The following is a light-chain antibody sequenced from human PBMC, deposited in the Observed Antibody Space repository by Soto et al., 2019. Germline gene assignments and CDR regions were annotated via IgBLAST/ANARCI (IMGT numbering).Light chain of an antibody. Sequence: QSALTQPASVSGSPGQSITISCTGTSSDVGGYNYVSWYQQHPGKAPKLMIYDVSNRPAGVPNRFSSSKSGNTASLTIPGLQAEDEADYYCSAYTRSSTQVFGGGTKLTVL. CDR2: DVS. CDR3: SAYTRSSTQV. CDR1: SSDVGGYNY. V-gene: IGLV2-14*01. J-gene: IGLJ2*01.